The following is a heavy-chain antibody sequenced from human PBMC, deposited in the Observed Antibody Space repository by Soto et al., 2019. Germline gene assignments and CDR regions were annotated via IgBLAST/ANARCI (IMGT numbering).Heavy chain of an antibody. CDR2: IDNVGTDS. CDR1: EFKFSGRS. J-gene: IGHJ6*03. CDR3: ARGWFGPDF. D-gene: IGHD3-10*01. Sequence: EVQLVESGGGLVQPGGSLRLSCAASEFKFSGRSVQWVRQAPEKGLVWVSGIDNVGTDSTYAGSVKGRFTSLRDNAKNTVYLQMNSLRVEDTVVYYCARGWFGPDFLGKGTTVTVSS. V-gene: IGHV3-74*01.